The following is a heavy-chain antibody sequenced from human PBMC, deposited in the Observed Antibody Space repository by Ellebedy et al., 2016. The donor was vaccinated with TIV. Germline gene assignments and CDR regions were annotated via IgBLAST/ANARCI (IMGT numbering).Heavy chain of an antibody. CDR2: IIPILGIA. J-gene: IGHJ5*02. CDR1: GGTFSSYA. Sequence: AASVKVSCKASGGTFSSYAISWVRQAPGQGLEWMGRIIPILGIANYAQKFQGRVTITADKSTRTAYMELSSLRSEDTAVYYCARDISITMVRGVGDLIGGEFDPWGQGTLVTVSS. CDR3: ARDISITMVRGVGDLIGGEFDP. V-gene: IGHV1-69*04. D-gene: IGHD3-10*01.